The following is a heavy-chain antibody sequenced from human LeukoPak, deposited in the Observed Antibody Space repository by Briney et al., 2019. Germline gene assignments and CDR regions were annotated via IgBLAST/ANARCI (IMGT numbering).Heavy chain of an antibody. J-gene: IGHJ4*01. CDR3: ARDRGAYCGGDCYLGFDY. D-gene: IGHD2-21*02. V-gene: IGHV3-21*01. CDR1: GFTFSSYT. Sequence: GGSLRLSCAASGFTFSSYTMNWVRQAPGKGLEWVSSIAGSSGYISYADSVKGRFTISRDNAKKSLYLQMTSLTAEDTAVYYCARDRGAYCGGDCYLGFDYWGRGTLVTVPS. CDR2: IAGSSGYI.